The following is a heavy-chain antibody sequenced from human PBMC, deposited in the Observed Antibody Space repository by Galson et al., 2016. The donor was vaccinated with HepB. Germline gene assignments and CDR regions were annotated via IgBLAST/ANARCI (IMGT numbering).Heavy chain of an antibody. CDR3: ARDAEYSNGWFPHY. Sequence: SLRLSCAASGFTFSSYWMHWVRQVPGKGLVWVSRINSDGSSPSYADSVKGRFTISRDNAKNTLYLQMNSLGDEDTAVYYCARDAEYSNGWFPHYWGQGTLVTVSS. V-gene: IGHV3-74*01. CDR1: GFTFSSYW. D-gene: IGHD6-19*01. J-gene: IGHJ4*02. CDR2: INSDGSSP.